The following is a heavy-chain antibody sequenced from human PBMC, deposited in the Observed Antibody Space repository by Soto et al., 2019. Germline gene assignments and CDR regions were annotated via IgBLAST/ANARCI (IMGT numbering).Heavy chain of an antibody. CDR3: ARHHRDTMVRGQPYYFDY. CDR2: IYPGDSDT. D-gene: IGHD3-10*01. CDR1: GYSFTSYW. V-gene: IGHV5-51*01. J-gene: IGHJ4*02. Sequence: EVQLVQSGAEVKKPGESLKISCKGSGYSFTSYWIGWVRQMPGKGLEWMGIIYPGDSDTRYSPSFQGQVTISADKSISTAYLQWSSLKASDTAMYYCARHHRDTMVRGQPYYFDYWGQGTLVTVSS.